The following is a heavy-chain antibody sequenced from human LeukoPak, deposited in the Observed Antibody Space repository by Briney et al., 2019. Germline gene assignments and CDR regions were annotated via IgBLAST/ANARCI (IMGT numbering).Heavy chain of an antibody. V-gene: IGHV3-7*01. Sequence: GGSLRLSCAASGFTSSSYWMSWVRQAPGKGLEWVANIKQDGSEKYYVDSVKGRFTISRDNAKNSLYLQMNSLRAEDTAVYYCASSSSSWPYYFDYWGQGTLVTVSS. J-gene: IGHJ4*02. CDR1: GFTSSSYW. D-gene: IGHD6-13*01. CDR2: IKQDGSEK. CDR3: ASSSSSWPYYFDY.